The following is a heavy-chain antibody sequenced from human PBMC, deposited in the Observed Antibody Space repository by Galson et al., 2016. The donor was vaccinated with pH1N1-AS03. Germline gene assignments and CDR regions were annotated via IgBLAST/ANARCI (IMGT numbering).Heavy chain of an antibody. CDR3: ARYGSSPWFDP. V-gene: IGHV3-7*01. J-gene: IGHJ5*02. Sequence: SLRLSCAASGFTFGSYWMSWVRQAPGKGLEWVANIKEDGSEKSYVDSVKGRLTIPRDNSKNSLYLQMNSLRVEDTALYYCARYGSSPWFDPWGQGTLVTVSS. CDR2: IKEDGSEK. CDR1: GFTFGSYW. D-gene: IGHD6-6*01.